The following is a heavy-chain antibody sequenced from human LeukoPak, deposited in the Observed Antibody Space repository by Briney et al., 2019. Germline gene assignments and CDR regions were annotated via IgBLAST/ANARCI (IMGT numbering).Heavy chain of an antibody. Sequence: GESLKISCKGSGYSFTNYWIGWVRQMPGKGLEWMGIIYPGDSNTRYSPSFQGQVTISADKSITTAYLQWSSLKASDTAIYYCARGPYCSSTSCYSPYYSYYMDVWGKGTTVTVSS. J-gene: IGHJ6*03. V-gene: IGHV5-51*01. CDR2: IYPGDSNT. CDR1: GYSFTNYW. D-gene: IGHD2-2*01. CDR3: ARGPYCSSTSCYSPYYSYYMDV.